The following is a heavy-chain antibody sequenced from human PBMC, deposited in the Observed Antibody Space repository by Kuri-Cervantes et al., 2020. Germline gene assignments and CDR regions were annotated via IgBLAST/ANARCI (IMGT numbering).Heavy chain of an antibody. V-gene: IGHV3-20*01. CDR1: GFTFDDYG. CDR2: INWNGGST. CDR3: AKDPNYYGSGPFDY. D-gene: IGHD3-10*01. Sequence: GESLKISCAASGFTFDDYGMSWVRQAPGKGLEWVSGINWNGGSTGYADSVKGRFTISRDNAKNSLYLQMNSLRAEDTALYHCAKDPNYYGSGPFDYWGQGTLVTVSS. J-gene: IGHJ4*02.